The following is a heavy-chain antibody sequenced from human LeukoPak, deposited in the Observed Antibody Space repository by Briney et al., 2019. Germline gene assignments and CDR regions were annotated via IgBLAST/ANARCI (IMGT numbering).Heavy chain of an antibody. CDR2: INSDGSST. J-gene: IGHJ6*02. Sequence: PGGAPRLSRAAPGFPLRRYWMHRGRPAPGEGVVWVSRINSDGSSTTYADSVKGRFTISRDNAKNTLYLQMNSLRAEDTAVYFCARDYGRSRDYGMDVWGQGTTVTVSS. CDR1: GFPLRRYW. D-gene: IGHD3-10*01. CDR3: ARDYGRSRDYGMDV. V-gene: IGHV3-74*01.